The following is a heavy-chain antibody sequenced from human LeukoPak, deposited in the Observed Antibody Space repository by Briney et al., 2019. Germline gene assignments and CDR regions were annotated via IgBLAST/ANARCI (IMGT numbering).Heavy chain of an antibody. J-gene: IGHJ4*02. D-gene: IGHD3-3*01. Sequence: SETLSLTCAVYGGSFSGYYWRWIRQPPGKGLEWIGEINHSGSTNYNPSLKSRVTISVDTSKNQFSLKLSSVTAADTAVYYCARGSLDFWSGYAAYDYWGQGTLVTVSS. CDR1: GGSFSGYY. CDR2: INHSGST. V-gene: IGHV4-34*01. CDR3: ARGSLDFWSGYAAYDY.